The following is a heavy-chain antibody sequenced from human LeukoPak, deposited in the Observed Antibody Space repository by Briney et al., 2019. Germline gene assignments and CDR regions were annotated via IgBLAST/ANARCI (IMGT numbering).Heavy chain of an antibody. Sequence: ASVKVSCKASGYTFTGYYMHWVRQAPGQGLEWMGWINPNSGGTNYAQKFQGRVTMTRDTSISTAYMELSRLRSDDTAVYYCARDKCSGGSCLGSALYYFDYWGQGTLVTVSS. CDR2: INPNSGGT. J-gene: IGHJ4*02. CDR3: ARDKCSGGSCLGSALYYFDY. CDR1: GYTFTGYY. D-gene: IGHD2-15*01. V-gene: IGHV1-2*02.